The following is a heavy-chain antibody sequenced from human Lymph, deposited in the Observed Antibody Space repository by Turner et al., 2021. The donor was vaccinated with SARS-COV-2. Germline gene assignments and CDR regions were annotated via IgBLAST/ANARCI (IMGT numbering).Heavy chain of an antibody. CDR1: GIIVSSNY. J-gene: IGHJ6*02. V-gene: IGHV3-53*01. CDR3: ARDLGTYGMDV. Sequence: EVQLLEPGGGLIPPVESLRLSCAASGIIVSSNYMNWVRQAPGKGLEWVSVIYSGGTKYYADSVKGRFTISRDNSKNTLYLKMNSLRVEDTAVYYCARDLGTYGMDVWGQGTTVTVSS. D-gene: IGHD6-13*01. CDR2: IYSGGTK.